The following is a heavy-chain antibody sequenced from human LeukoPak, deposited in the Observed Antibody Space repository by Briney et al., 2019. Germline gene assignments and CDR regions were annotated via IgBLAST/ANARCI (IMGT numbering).Heavy chain of an antibody. J-gene: IGHJ4*02. Sequence: PSETLSLTCAVYSGSFSGYYWSWIRQPPGKGLEWIGEINHSGSTNYNPSLKSRVTISVDTSKNQFSLKLSSVTAADTAVYYCARHYLSGSYLDYWGQGTLVTVSS. D-gene: IGHD1-26*01. CDR3: ARHYLSGSYLDY. CDR2: INHSGST. V-gene: IGHV4-34*01. CDR1: SGSFSGYY.